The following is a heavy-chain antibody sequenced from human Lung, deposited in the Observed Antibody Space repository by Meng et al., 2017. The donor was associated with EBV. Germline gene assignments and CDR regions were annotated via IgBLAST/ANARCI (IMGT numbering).Heavy chain of an antibody. CDR3: AVLLSTPLAIDY. V-gene: IGHV1-2*06. J-gene: IGHJ4*02. CDR1: GYTFVVSY. Sequence: QVHLGRSGAEVRKPGASVKVSCETSGYTFVVSYIHWVRQAPGQGLEWMGRGNPSTGDSNYAQKFQGRVTMTRDKSISTAYMELASLTSDDTAMYYCAVLLSTPLAIDYWGQGTLVTVSS. CDR2: GNPSTGDS.